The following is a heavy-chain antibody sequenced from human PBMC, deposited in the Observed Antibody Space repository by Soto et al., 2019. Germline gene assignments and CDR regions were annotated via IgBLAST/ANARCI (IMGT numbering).Heavy chain of an antibody. CDR1: GFTFDDYT. CDR3: AKEAAGRGDYGMDV. V-gene: IGHV3-43*01. Sequence: EVQLVESGGVVVQPGGSLRLSCAASGFTFDDYTMHWVRQAPGKGLEWVSLISWDGGSTYYADSVKGRFTIPRDNSKNSLYLQMNSLRTEDTALYYCAKEAAGRGDYGMDVWGQGTTVTVSS. J-gene: IGHJ6*02. CDR2: ISWDGGST. D-gene: IGHD6-13*01.